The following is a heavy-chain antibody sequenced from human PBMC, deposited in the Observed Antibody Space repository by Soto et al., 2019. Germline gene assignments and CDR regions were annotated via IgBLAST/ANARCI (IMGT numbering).Heavy chain of an antibody. D-gene: IGHD6-6*01. CDR3: ARDRTISDYRSSGALGL. Sequence: EVQLVESGGTLVQPGGSLRLSCAASGFTVSSHYMHWVRRAPGKGLEWVSVIYSGGTTYYAGSVRGRFTISRDNSKNTLYLQMNSLRAEDTAVYFCARDRTISDYRSSGALGLWGQGTLVTVSS. J-gene: IGHJ4*02. CDR2: IYSGGTT. CDR1: GFTVSSHY. V-gene: IGHV3-66*01.